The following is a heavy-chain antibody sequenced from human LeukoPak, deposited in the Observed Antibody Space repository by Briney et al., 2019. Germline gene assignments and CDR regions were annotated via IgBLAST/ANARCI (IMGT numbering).Heavy chain of an antibody. CDR1: GFTFSSYG. CDR2: ISYDGSNE. J-gene: IGHJ4*02. CDR3: AREGLDYDFWSGYPTYFDY. D-gene: IGHD3-3*01. Sequence: GGSLRLSCAASGFTFSSYGMHWVRQAPGTGLEWVAIISYDGSNEYYADSVKGRFTISRDNAKNTLYLQMNSLRAEDTAVYYCAREGLDYDFWSGYPTYFDYWGQGTLVTVSS. V-gene: IGHV3-30*03.